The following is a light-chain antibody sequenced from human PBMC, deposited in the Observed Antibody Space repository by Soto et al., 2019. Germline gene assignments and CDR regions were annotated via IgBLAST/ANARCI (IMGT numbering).Light chain of an antibody. CDR3: QQYGSSPWT. CDR1: QSVSSDS. V-gene: IGKV3-20*01. J-gene: IGKJ1*01. CDR2: DTS. Sequence: EIVLTQSPGTLSLFPGERATLSCRASQSVSSDSLAWYQHKPGQAPRLLIYDTSNRATGIPDRFSGSGSGTDFTLTISRLEPEDFAVYYCQQYGSSPWTFGQGTKVDIK.